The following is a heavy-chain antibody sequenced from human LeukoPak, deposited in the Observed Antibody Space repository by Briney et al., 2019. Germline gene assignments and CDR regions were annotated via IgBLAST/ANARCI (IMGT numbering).Heavy chain of an antibody. CDR3: ARLMPGLSMDV. Sequence: SETLSLTCTVSGDSINTNIYYWGWIRQPPGKGLEWIGHVYYSGSTCSSPSLKGRVTILLDTSNNHFSLRLSSVTAADTAVYYCARLMPGLSMDVWGKGTPVTVSS. V-gene: IGHV4-39*07. CDR2: VYYSGST. J-gene: IGHJ6*03. CDR1: GDSINTNIYY. D-gene: IGHD2-8*01.